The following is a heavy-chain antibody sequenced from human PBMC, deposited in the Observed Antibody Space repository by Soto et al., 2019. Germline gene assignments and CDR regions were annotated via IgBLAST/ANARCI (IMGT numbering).Heavy chain of an antibody. J-gene: IGHJ5*02. V-gene: IGHV4-59*01. D-gene: IGHD3-9*01. Sequence: SETLSLTCTVSGGSISSYYWSWIRQPPGKGLEWIGYIYYSGSTNYIPSLKSRVTISVDTSKNQFSLKLSSVTAADTAVYYCARDTGRAYYDILTGYYTQYNWFDPWGQGTLVTVSS. CDR2: IYYSGST. CDR3: ARDTGRAYYDILTGYYTQYNWFDP. CDR1: GGSISSYY.